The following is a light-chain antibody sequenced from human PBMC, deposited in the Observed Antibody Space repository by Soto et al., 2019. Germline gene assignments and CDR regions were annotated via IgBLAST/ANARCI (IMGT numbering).Light chain of an antibody. CDR3: CSFASSSTYV. CDR1: SSDVGGYNY. CDR2: EVN. Sequence: QSVLTQPPSASGSPGQSVAISCTRTSSDVGGYNYVSWYQQHPGKAPKLMIYEVNKRPSGVPDRFSGSKSGNTASLTVSGLQAEDEADYYCCSFASSSTYVFGTGTKVTVL. J-gene: IGLJ1*01. V-gene: IGLV2-8*01.